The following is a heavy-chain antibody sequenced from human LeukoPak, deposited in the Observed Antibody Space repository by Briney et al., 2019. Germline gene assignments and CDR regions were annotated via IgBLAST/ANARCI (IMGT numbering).Heavy chain of an antibody. J-gene: IGHJ5*02. CDR2: VYYSGST. CDR1: GGSISSRSYY. V-gene: IGHV4-39*07. D-gene: IGHD2-2*01. Sequence: SETLSLTCTVSGGSISSRSYYWGWIRQPPGKGLEWIGSVYYSGSTFYNPSLTSRVTISVDTSKNQFSLKLSSVTAADTAVYYCARGGLYCSSTSCYRRVNWFDPWGQGTLVTVSS. CDR3: ARGGLYCSSTSCYRRVNWFDP.